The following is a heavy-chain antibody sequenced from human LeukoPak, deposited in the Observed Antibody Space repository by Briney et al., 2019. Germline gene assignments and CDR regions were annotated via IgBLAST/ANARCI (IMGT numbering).Heavy chain of an antibody. J-gene: IGHJ4*02. D-gene: IGHD4-11*01. V-gene: IGHV4-34*01. Sequence: SETLSLTCAVYGGSFSGYYWSWIRQPPGKGLEWIGEISHSGSTNYNPSLKSRVTISVDTSRNQFSLKLTSVTAADTAMYYCVRGRVTLDYWGQGTLLTVSS. CDR1: GGSFSGYY. CDR2: ISHSGST. CDR3: VRGRVTLDY.